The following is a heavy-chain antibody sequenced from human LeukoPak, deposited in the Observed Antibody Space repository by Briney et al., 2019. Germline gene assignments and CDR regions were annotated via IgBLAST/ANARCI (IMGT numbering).Heavy chain of an antibody. CDR2: ISGSGGST. D-gene: IGHD6-13*01. Sequence: GGSLRLSCAASGFTLSSYAMSWVRQAPGKGLEWVSAISGSGGSTYYADSVKGRFTISRDNSKNTLYLQMNSLRAEDTAVYYCAKDPIFSSSWYWGNDAFDIWGQGTMVTASS. CDR3: AKDPIFSSSWYWGNDAFDI. J-gene: IGHJ3*02. V-gene: IGHV3-23*01. CDR1: GFTLSSYA.